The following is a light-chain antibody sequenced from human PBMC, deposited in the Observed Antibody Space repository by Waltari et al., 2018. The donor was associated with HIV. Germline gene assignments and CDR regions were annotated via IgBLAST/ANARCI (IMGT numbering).Light chain of an antibody. Sequence: EIVLTQSPGTLYLSLGERATLSCRASQRVSNNYLAWYQHKPGQAPRLLISGASSRATCIPERFSGTGSGTDFTLTISRLEPADFAVYYCQQYGSSPRALTFGGGTKVEIK. CDR1: QRVSNNY. CDR2: GAS. CDR3: QQYGSSPRALT. V-gene: IGKV3-20*01. J-gene: IGKJ4*01.